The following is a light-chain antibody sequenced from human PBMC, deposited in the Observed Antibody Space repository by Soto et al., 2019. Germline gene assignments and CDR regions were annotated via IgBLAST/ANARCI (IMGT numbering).Light chain of an antibody. CDR1: SSDVGRYNY. CDR3: SSFTTTNTWV. J-gene: IGLJ3*02. CDR2: EVT. Sequence: QSVLTQPASVSGSPGQSITISCTGTSSDVGRYNYVSWFQQQSGKAPKLLIYEVTNRPSGVSNRFSGSKSGNTASLTISGLQAEDEADYYCSSFTTTNTWVFGGGTKLTVL. V-gene: IGLV2-14*01.